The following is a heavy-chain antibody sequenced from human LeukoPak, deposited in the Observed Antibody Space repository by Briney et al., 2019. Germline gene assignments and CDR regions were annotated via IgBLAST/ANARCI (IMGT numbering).Heavy chain of an antibody. CDR2: ISYDGSNK. D-gene: IGHD2-2*01. Sequence: PGGSLRLSCAASGFTFSSYAMHWVRQAPGKGLEWVAVISYDGSNKYYADSVKGRFTISRDNSKNTLYLQMNSLRAEDTAVYYCARAPGYCSSTSCYGRAFDYWGQGTLVTVSS. J-gene: IGHJ4*02. V-gene: IGHV3-30-3*01. CDR3: ARAPGYCSSTSCYGRAFDY. CDR1: GFTFSSYA.